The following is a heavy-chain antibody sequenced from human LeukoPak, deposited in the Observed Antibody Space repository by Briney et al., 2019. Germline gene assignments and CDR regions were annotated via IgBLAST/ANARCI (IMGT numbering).Heavy chain of an antibody. Sequence: GRSLRLSCAASGFTFSSFGMHWVRQAPGKGLEWVAVISYVGSNKFYADSVKGRFTITRDKSKNTLYLQMSSLRSEDTAVYYCARDPTWYYYDSGGFFDSWGQGTLVTVSS. D-gene: IGHD3-22*01. CDR2: ISYVGSNK. CDR1: GFTFSSFG. CDR3: ARDPTWYYYDSGGFFDS. J-gene: IGHJ4*02. V-gene: IGHV3-30*19.